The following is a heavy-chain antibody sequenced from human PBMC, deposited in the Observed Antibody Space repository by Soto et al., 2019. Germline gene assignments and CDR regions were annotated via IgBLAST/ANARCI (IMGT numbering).Heavy chain of an antibody. CDR3: ATTSASIAVANDY. CDR2: IYHSGST. V-gene: IGHV4-30-2*01. CDR1: GGSISSGGYS. D-gene: IGHD6-19*01. Sequence: SETLSLTCAVSGGSISSGGYSWSWIRQPPGKGLEWIGYIYHSGSTYYNPSLKSRVTISVDRSKNQFSLKLSSVTAADTAVYYCATTSASIAVANDYWGQGTLVTVSS. J-gene: IGHJ4*02.